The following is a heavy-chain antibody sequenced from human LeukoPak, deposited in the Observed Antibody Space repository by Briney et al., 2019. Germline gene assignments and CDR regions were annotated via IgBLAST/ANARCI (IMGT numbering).Heavy chain of an antibody. J-gene: IGHJ4*02. CDR3: ARVATSRYDILTGYYTGARTLDY. Sequence: PGGSLRLSCAASGFTFSSYSMNWVRQAPGKGLEWVSCISSSSSTIYYADSVKGRFTISRDNAKNSLYLQMNSLRDEDTAVYYCARVATSRYDILTGYYTGARTLDYWGQGTLVTVSS. V-gene: IGHV3-48*02. CDR1: GFTFSSYS. CDR2: ISSSSSTI. D-gene: IGHD3-9*01.